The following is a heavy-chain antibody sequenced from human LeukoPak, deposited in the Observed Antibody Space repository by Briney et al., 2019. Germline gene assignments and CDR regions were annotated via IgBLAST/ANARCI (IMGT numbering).Heavy chain of an antibody. CDR3: ARDERGAAGTGAFDI. D-gene: IGHD6-13*01. CDR2: ISSSSSTI. J-gene: IGHJ3*02. CDR1: GFTFSSYS. V-gene: IGHV3-48*01. Sequence: GGSLRLSCAASGFTFSSYSMNWVRQAPGKGLEWVSYISSSSSTIYYADSVKGRFTISRDNAKNSLYLQMSSLRAEDTAVYYCARDERGAAGTGAFDIWGQGTMVTVSS.